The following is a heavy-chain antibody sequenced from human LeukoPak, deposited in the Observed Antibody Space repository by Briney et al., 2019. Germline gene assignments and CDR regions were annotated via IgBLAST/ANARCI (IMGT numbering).Heavy chain of an antibody. J-gene: IGHJ3*02. V-gene: IGHV4-59*12. CDR1: GGSISSYY. D-gene: IGHD4-23*01. CDR3: ARDYLGGNPDAFDI. CDR2: IYYSGST. Sequence: SETLSLTCTVSGGSISSYYWSWIRQPPGKGLEWIWYIYYSGSTNYNPSLNSRVTISVDTSKNQFSLKLSSVTAAETAVYYWARDYLGGNPDAFDIWGQGTMVSVSS.